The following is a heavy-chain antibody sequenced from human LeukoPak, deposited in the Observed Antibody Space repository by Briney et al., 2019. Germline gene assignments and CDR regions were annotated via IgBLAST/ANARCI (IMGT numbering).Heavy chain of an antibody. CDR1: GFTVSSNY. CDR2: IYSGGST. J-gene: IGHJ3*02. D-gene: IGHD3-9*01. CDR3: ARDRHDILTGHDAFDI. Sequence: GGSLRLSCAASGFTVSSNYMSWVRQAPGKGLEWVSVIYSGGSTYYADSVKGRFTISRDNSKNTLYLQMNSLRAEDTAVYYCARDRHDILTGHDAFDIWGQGTMVTVSS. V-gene: IGHV3-66*01.